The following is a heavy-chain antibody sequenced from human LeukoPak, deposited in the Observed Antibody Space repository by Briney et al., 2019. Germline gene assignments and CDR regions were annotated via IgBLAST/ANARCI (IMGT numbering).Heavy chain of an antibody. Sequence: WASVKVSCKASGYTFTGHYIHWVRQAPGQGLEWMGWIKPNSGGTNYAQKFQGRVTMTRDTSISTAYLELSSLRSDDTAAYYCARHEGIAAAGAAYWGQGTLVTVSS. CDR1: GYTFTGHY. J-gene: IGHJ4*02. CDR3: ARHEGIAAAGAAY. V-gene: IGHV1-2*02. CDR2: IKPNSGGT. D-gene: IGHD6-13*01.